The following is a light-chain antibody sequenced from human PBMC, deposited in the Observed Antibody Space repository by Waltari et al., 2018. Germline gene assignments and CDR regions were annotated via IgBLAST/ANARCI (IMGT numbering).Light chain of an antibody. CDR3: QQYYANPRT. CDR2: WAS. CDR1: RNLLYSPNNKNY. V-gene: IGKV4-1*01. J-gene: IGKJ1*01. Sequence: DYVMTQSPDSVAVSLGERATINCKSSRNLLYSPNNKNYLAWFQQKAGQPPKLLIYWASSRESGVPDRFSGSGSGSDSTLTISSLQAEDVAVYYCQQYYANPRTFGQGTRVEIK.